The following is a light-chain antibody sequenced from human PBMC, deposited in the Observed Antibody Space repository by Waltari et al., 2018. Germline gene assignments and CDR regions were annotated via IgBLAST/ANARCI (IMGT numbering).Light chain of an antibody. CDR1: KSIFYRSNNKNY. Sequence: DIVITQSPDSLLVFSGEGATSISKSIKSIFYRSNNKNYLAWYQHKPGQPPKLLISWASTRASGVPDRFSGSGSGTDFTLTINSVQAGDVAVYYCQQYYEGPATFGQGTKLEIK. CDR2: WAS. V-gene: IGKV4-1*01. CDR3: QQYYEGPAT. J-gene: IGKJ2*01.